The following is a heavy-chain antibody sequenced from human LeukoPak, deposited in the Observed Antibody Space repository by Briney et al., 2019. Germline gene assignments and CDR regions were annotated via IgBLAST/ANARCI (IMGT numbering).Heavy chain of an antibody. CDR2: IYYSGNT. V-gene: IGHV4-59*01. CDR1: GGSINNYY. CDR3: ARETQGFLDI. D-gene: IGHD2-15*01. J-gene: IGHJ3*02. Sequence: SETLSLTCTVSGGSINNYYRDWIRQPPGKGLEWIGYIYYSGNTNYNPSLKSRVTISVDTSKNQFSLKLNSVTAADTAVYYCARETQGFLDIWGQGTMVTFSS.